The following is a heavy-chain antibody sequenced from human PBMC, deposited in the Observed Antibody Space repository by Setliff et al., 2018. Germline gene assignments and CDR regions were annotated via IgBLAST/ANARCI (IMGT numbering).Heavy chain of an antibody. V-gene: IGHV4-39*07. D-gene: IGHD3-3*01. CDR3: AKDMGWSGYPRYGMDV. Sequence: LSETLSLTCTVSGGSISSSGYYWGWIRQPPGKGLEWIGSMSDTGGTYHNPSLKSRVAMSVDTSKNQFSLKLSSVTAADTAMYYCAKDMGWSGYPRYGMDVWGQGTTVTVSS. J-gene: IGHJ6*02. CDR2: MSDTGGT. CDR1: GGSISSSGYY.